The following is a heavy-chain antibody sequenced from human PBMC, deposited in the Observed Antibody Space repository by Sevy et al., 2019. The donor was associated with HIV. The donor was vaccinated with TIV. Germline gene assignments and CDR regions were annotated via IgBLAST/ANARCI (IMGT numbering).Heavy chain of an antibody. CDR3: ARDLFSGGNAVYGY. V-gene: IGHV3-21*01. D-gene: IGHD2-15*01. CDR1: GFTFSSYA. J-gene: IGHJ4*02. CDR2: INAISSNV. Sequence: GESLKISCAASGFTFSSYAMNWVRQAPGKGLEWVSSINAISSNVYYADSVKARFTISRDNAENSLYLQMNSVRAEDTAVYYCARDLFSGGNAVYGYWGQGTLVTVSS.